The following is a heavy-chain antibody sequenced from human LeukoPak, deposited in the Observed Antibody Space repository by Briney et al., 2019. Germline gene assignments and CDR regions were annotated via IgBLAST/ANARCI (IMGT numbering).Heavy chain of an antibody. CDR1: GGSINSNY. D-gene: IGHD1-26*01. Sequence: SETLSLTCTVSGGSINSNYLSWIRQPPGKGLGWIGYISNSGSSNYNPSLKSRVVMSVDTSKTQFSLKLTSVTAADTAVYYCARCRGDYYYGMDVWGQGTTVTVSS. V-gene: IGHV4-59*01. CDR3: ARCRGDYYYGMDV. J-gene: IGHJ6*02. CDR2: ISNSGSS.